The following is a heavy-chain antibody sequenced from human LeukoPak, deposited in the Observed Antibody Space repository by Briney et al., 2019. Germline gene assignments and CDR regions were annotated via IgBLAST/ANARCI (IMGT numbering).Heavy chain of an antibody. J-gene: IGHJ4*02. CDR1: GFTFSDYV. V-gene: IGHV3-23*01. Sequence: GESLRLSCAASGFTFSDYVMIWVRQAPGKGLEWVSGITASGDRTYYADSVQGRFTISRDNSKNTLYLQMNSLRAEDTAVYYCARGPSGYHNTGGQGTLVTVSS. CDR3: ARGPSGYHNT. D-gene: IGHD5-12*01. CDR2: ITASGDRT.